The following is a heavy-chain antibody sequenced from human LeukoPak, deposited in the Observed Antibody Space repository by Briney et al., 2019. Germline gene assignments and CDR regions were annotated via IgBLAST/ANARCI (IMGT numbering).Heavy chain of an antibody. D-gene: IGHD1-26*01. V-gene: IGHV4-34*01. J-gene: IGHJ6*03. Sequence: PSETLSLTCAVYGGSLSGYYWSWIRQPPGKGLEWIGEINHSGSTNYNPSLKSRVTISVDTSKNQFSLKLSSVTAADTAVYYCARDLRVGATRAYYYYYMDVWGKGTTVTVSS. CDR1: GGSLSGYY. CDR2: INHSGST. CDR3: ARDLRVGATRAYYYYYMDV.